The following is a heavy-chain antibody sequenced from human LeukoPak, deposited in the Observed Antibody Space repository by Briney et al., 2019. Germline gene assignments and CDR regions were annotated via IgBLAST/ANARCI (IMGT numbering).Heavy chain of an antibody. D-gene: IGHD3-9*01. V-gene: IGHV4-34*01. CDR1: GGSFSGYY. CDR2: IYYSGST. Sequence: PSETLSLTCAVYGGSFSGYYWSWIRLPPGKGLEWIGNIYYSGSTYYNPSLKSRVTISVDTSKNQFSLKLSSVTAADTAVYYCATLTGYSSESWFDPWGQGILVTVSS. J-gene: IGHJ5*02. CDR3: ATLTGYSSESWFDP.